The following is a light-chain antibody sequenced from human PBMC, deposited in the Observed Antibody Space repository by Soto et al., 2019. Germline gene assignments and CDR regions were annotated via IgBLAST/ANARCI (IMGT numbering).Light chain of an antibody. CDR3: QQFGISPLT. V-gene: IGKV3-20*01. J-gene: IGKJ1*01. CDR2: AAS. Sequence: EIVLTQSPDTLSLSPGERATLSCRASQSVSSSHLAWYQQKPGQTPTLLIYAASTRATGIPDRFSGSGSGTDSTLTISRLEPEDFAFYYCQQFGISPLTFGQGTKVDIK. CDR1: QSVSSSH.